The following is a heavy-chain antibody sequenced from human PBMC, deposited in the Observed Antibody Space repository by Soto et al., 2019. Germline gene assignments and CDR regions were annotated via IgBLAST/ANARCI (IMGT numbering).Heavy chain of an antibody. Sequence: ASVKVSCKACGYTYMSYSMHWVRQAPGQRLEWMGWINVGNASTTYAQKFQGRVTMTRDTSTSTVYMELNSLRSEDTAVYFCARDAQIGHGYSAYHTYWGQGTLVTVSS. CDR1: GYTYMSYS. CDR3: ARDAQIGHGYSAYHTY. CDR2: INVGNAST. D-gene: IGHD5-12*01. V-gene: IGHV1-3*01. J-gene: IGHJ4*02.